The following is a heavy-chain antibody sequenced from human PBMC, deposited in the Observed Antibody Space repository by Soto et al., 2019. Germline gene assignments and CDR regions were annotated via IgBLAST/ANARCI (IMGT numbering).Heavy chain of an antibody. J-gene: IGHJ6*02. V-gene: IGHV4-31*03. CDR1: GGSISSGGYY. CDR3: ARRAADKVRFLEWFTNYGMDV. Sequence: PSETLSLTCTVSGGSISSGGYYWSWIRQHPGKGLEWIGYIYYSGSTYYNPSLKSRVTISVDTSKNQFSLKLSSVTAADTAVYYCARRAADKVRFLEWFTNYGMDVWGQGTTVTVSS. CDR2: IYYSGST. D-gene: IGHD3-3*01.